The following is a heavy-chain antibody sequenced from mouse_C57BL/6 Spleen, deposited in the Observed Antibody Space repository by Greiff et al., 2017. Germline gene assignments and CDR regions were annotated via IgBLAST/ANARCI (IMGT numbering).Heavy chain of an antibody. D-gene: IGHD2-3*01. CDR2: INPYNGDT. Sequence: VQLKESGPELVKPGDSVKISCKASGYSFTGYFMNWVMQSHGKSLEWIGRINPYNGDTFYNQKFKGKATLTVDQSSSTAHMELRSLTSEDSAVYYCARRGYSYAMDYWGQGTSVTVSS. V-gene: IGHV1-20*01. J-gene: IGHJ4*01. CDR3: ARRGYSYAMDY. CDR1: GYSFTGYF.